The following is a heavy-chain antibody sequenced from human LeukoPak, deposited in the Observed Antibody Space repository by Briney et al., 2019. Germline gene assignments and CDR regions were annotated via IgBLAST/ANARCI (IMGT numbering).Heavy chain of an antibody. CDR3: AIRTAITAGIDF. Sequence: GGSLRLSCTASGFAFSNYWMFWVRQAPGKGLVWVSQINPEGASTTYGDPAKGRFTASRDNAKNALHLQMNSLRVDDTAVYYSAIRTAITAGIDFWGQGTLVTVSS. CDR1: GFAFSNYW. CDR2: INPEGAST. D-gene: IGHD2-21*02. V-gene: IGHV3-74*01. J-gene: IGHJ4*02.